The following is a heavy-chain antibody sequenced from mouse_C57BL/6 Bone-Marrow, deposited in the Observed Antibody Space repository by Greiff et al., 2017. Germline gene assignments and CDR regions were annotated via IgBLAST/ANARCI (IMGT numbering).Heavy chain of an antibody. D-gene: IGHD1-1*01. V-gene: IGHV1-36*01. Sequence: VQLKESGPVLVKPGPSVKISCKASGFTFTDYYMHWVKQSHGKSLEWIGLVYPYNGGTSYNQKFKGKATLTVDTSSSTAYMELNSLTSEDSAVYYCVTVVALKEYYFDYWGQGTTLTVSS. CDR1: GFTFTDYY. CDR2: VYPYNGGT. J-gene: IGHJ2*01. CDR3: VTVVALKEYYFDY.